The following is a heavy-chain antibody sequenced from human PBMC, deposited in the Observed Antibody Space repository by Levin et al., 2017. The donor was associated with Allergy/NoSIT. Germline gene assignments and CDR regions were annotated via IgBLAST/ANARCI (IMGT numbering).Heavy chain of an antibody. CDR2: IYYSGST. D-gene: IGHD2-2*03. Sequence: SCTVSGGSISGGGYHWTWIRQHPEKGLEWIGYIYYSGSTFYNPSLKSRLMISVDTSKNQFSLNVSSVTAADTAVYYFAREDGSTFDFWGQGALVTVAS. CDR3: AREDGSTFDF. CDR1: GGSISGGGYH. J-gene: IGHJ4*02. V-gene: IGHV4-31*03.